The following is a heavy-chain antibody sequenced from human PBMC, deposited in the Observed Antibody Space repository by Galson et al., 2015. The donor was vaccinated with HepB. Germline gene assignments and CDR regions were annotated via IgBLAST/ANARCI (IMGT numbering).Heavy chain of an antibody. CDR2: IYPGDSDT. D-gene: IGHD6-19*01. J-gene: IGHJ4*02. V-gene: IGHV5-51*01. CDR3: ARHQRDRENVAVSGTGDY. CDR1: GYSFINYW. Sequence: QSGAEVKKAGESLKISCKVSGYSFINYWIGWVRQRPGKGLEWMGIIYPGDSDTTYSPSFQGQVTISADKSTRTAYLQWSSLKASDSAMYYCARHQRDRENVAVSGTGDYWGQGTLVIVSS.